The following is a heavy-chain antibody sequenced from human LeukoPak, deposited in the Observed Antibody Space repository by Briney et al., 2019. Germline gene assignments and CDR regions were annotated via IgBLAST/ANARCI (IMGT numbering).Heavy chain of an antibody. V-gene: IGHV4-59*01. J-gene: IGHJ4*02. CDR2: IYYRGST. CDR1: LGSTIGYN. CDR3: AGIHRYCSGGNCYVYDH. D-gene: IGHD2-15*01. Sequence: SETLSLTRTVSLGSTIGYNWRGIWPPPGKGPEWIGYIYYRGSTKYNLYLKSRVTISGDTSKNQVSLTLRSVTATDRASYHCAGIHRYCSGGNCYVYDHWGQGTPVTVSS.